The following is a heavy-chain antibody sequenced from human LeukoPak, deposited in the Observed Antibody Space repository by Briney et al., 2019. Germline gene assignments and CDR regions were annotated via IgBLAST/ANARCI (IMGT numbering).Heavy chain of an antibody. D-gene: IGHD3-10*01. CDR3: ASYGSGSYYFDY. J-gene: IGHJ4*02. CDR2: IYSGGST. CDR1: GFTVSSNY. V-gene: IGHV3-53*01. Sequence: GGSLRLSCAASGFTVSSNYMSWVRQAPGKGLEWVSVIYSGGSTYYADSVKGRFTISRDNSKNTLYLQMNSLRAEDTAVYYCASYGSGSYYFDYWGQGTLVTVSS.